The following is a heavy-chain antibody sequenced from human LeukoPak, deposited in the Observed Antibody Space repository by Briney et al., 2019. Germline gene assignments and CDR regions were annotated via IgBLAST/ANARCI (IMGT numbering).Heavy chain of an antibody. Sequence: TGGSLRLSCAASGFTFSSYAMHWVRQAPGKGLEYVSAISSNGGSTYYANSVKGRFTISRDNSKNTLYLQMGSLRAEDMAVYYCAKEGGITMSFDYWGQGTLVTVSS. D-gene: IGHD3-10*02. CDR2: ISSNGGST. J-gene: IGHJ4*02. V-gene: IGHV3-64*01. CDR3: AKEGGITMSFDY. CDR1: GFTFSSYA.